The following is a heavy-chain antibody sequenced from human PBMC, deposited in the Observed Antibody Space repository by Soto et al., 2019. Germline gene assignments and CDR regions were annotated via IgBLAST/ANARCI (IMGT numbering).Heavy chain of an antibody. Sequence: QVQLQESGPGLVKPSQTLSLTCTVSGGSISSADYYWSWIRQHPGKGLEWIGNILNSGTTYYNPSMLVRLSIALDTSKNQFSVRLGSVTPADTAVYFGARGGPTKGGGSLDSWGQGTLVTVSS. D-gene: IGHD1-1*01. CDR3: ARGGPTKGGGSLDS. V-gene: IGHV4-31*03. CDR1: GGSISSADYY. J-gene: IGHJ4*02. CDR2: ILNSGTT.